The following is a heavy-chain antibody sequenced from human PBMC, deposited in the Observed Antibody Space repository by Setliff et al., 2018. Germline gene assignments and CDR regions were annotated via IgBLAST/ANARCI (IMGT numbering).Heavy chain of an antibody. CDR2: IYYSGST. D-gene: IGHD3-16*01. CDR3: ARWGSGWEY. J-gene: IGHJ4*02. V-gene: IGHV4-39*01. Sequence: SETLSLTCTVSGGSISSSSYYWGWIRQPPGKGLEWIGSIYYSGSTYYNPSLKSRLTIFVDTSKNQFSLSLSSVTAADTAVYYCARWGSGWEYWGQGTLVTVSS. CDR1: GGSISSSSYY.